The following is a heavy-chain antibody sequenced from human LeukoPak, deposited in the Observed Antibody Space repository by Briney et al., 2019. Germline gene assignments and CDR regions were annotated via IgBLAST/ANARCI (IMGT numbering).Heavy chain of an antibody. CDR3: AKARSSTVTTSFDY. J-gene: IGHJ4*02. Sequence: PGGSLRLSCGASGFTFSSFAMTWVRQAPGEGLEWVSTISCSGGSTYYADSVKGRFTISRDNSKNTLYLQMNSLRAEDTAVYHCAKARSSTVTTSFDYWGQGTLVTVSS. V-gene: IGHV3-23*01. CDR1: GFTFSSFA. D-gene: IGHD4-17*01. CDR2: ISCSGGST.